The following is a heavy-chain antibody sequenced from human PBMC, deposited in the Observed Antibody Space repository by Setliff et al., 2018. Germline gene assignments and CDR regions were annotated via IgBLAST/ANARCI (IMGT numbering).Heavy chain of an antibody. Sequence: SETLSLTCAVYRGSFSDHFWSWIRQPPGKGLEWIGEINHSGSTNYNPSLKSRVTISVDTSKNQFSLKLTSVTAADTAVYFCARVPHVWFGDLVTFDDAFDIWGQGTMVTVSS. CDR3: ARVPHVWFGDLVTFDDAFDI. J-gene: IGHJ3*02. D-gene: IGHD3-10*01. CDR1: RGSFSDHF. V-gene: IGHV4-34*01. CDR2: INHSGST.